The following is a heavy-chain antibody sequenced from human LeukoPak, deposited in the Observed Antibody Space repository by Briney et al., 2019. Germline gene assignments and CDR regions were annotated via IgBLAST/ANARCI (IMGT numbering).Heavy chain of an antibody. D-gene: IGHD6-19*01. CDR1: GGSSSGYY. J-gene: IGHJ4*02. V-gene: IGHV4-34*01. CDR2: INHSGST. Sequence: SETLSLTCAVYGGSSSGYYWSWIRQPPGKGLEWIGEINHSGSTNYNPSLKSRVTISVDTSKNQFSLKLSSVTAADTAVYYCARGRGIAVAVNYWGQGTLVTVSS. CDR3: ARGRGIAVAVNY.